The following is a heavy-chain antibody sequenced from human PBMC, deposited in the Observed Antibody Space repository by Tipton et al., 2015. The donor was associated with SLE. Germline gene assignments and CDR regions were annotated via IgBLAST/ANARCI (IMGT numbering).Heavy chain of an antibody. CDR1: GDSISSNNYY. D-gene: IGHD3-10*01. Sequence: TLSLTCTVSGDSISSNNYYWSWIRQPAGKGLEWIGRVYGGGRSPDYTPSPKKLVSISVGPSRNQFSLKLPSVTAADTAVYYCARGTWFGDLRYNWIDPWSQGTLVTVSS. CDR3: ARGTWFGDLRYNWIDP. CDR2: VYGGGRSP. J-gene: IGHJ5*02. V-gene: IGHV4-61*02.